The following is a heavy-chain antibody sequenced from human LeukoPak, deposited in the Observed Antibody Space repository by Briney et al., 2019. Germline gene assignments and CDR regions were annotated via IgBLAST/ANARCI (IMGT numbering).Heavy chain of an antibody. J-gene: IGHJ4*02. CDR3: AKDRAKGANPPYFDY. CDR1: GFTFSSYA. Sequence: GGSLRLSCAASGFTFSSYAMSWVRQAPGKGLERVSAISGSGGSTYYADSVKGRFTISRDNSKNTLYLQMNSLRAEDTAVYYCAKDRAKGANPPYFDYWGQGTLVTVSS. CDR2: ISGSGGST. V-gene: IGHV3-23*01. D-gene: IGHD1-26*01.